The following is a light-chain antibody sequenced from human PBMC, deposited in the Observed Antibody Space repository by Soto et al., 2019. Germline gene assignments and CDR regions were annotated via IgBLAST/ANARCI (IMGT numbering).Light chain of an antibody. J-gene: IGKJ1*01. CDR3: QQYNSYSRA. V-gene: IGKV1-5*03. CDR2: KAS. Sequence: DIQMTQSPSTLSASVGDRVTITCRASQSISSWLAWYQQKPGKAPKLLIYKASSVESGVPSRFSRSGSGTEFTLVNSSQQPADLATYDCQQYNSYSRAFGRGTKVVIK. CDR1: QSISSW.